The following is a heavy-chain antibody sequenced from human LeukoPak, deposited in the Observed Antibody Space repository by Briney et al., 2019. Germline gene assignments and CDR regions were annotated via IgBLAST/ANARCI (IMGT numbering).Heavy chain of an antibody. CDR2: ISGSGGST. CDR1: GFTFSSYA. Sequence: GGSLRLSCAASGFTFSSYAMSWVRQAPGKGLEWVSAISGSGGSTYYADSVEGRFTISRDNSKNTLYLQMNSLRAEGTAVYYCAKDRSGYYLFDYWGQGTLVTVSS. V-gene: IGHV3-23*01. J-gene: IGHJ4*02. D-gene: IGHD3-3*01. CDR3: AKDRSGYYLFDY.